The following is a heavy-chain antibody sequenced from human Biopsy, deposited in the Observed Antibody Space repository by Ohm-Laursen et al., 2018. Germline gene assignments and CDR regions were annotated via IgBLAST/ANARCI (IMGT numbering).Heavy chain of an antibody. D-gene: IGHD3-16*01. J-gene: IGHJ3*01. V-gene: IGHV1-2*02. CDR2: ISPNSGGT. CDR3: ARDIMNRIAGLVARSDVFDV. CDR1: GYAVNDYF. Sequence: SVKASCQGSGYAVNDYFLHWLRQAPGQGPEWQGWISPNSGGTNYAQKFQGRVTMTTDTSTSTVYLELRRLISDDTAVYYCARDIMNRIAGLVARSDVFDVWGQGTLVTVSS.